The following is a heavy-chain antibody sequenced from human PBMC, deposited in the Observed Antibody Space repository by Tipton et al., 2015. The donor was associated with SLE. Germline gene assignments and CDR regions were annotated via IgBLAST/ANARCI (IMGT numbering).Heavy chain of an antibody. V-gene: IGHV3-11*04. D-gene: IGHD3-10*01. CDR2: ISSSGSTI. CDR1: GFSFSDYY. CDR3: AREPLFRGVHYYYYMDV. J-gene: IGHJ6*03. Sequence: GSLRLSCAASGFSFSDYYMSWIRQAPGKGLEWVSYISSSGSTIYYADSVKGRFTISRDNAKNSQYLQMNSLRAEDTAVYYCAREPLFRGVHYYYYMDVWGKGTTVTVSS.